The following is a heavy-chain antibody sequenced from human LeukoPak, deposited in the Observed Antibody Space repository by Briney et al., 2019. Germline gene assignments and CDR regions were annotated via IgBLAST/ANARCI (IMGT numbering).Heavy chain of an antibody. Sequence: GGSLRLSCAASGFTFSSYSMNWVRQAPGKGLEWVSSISSSSSYIYYADSVKGRFTISRDNAKNSLYLQMNSLRAEDTAVYYCARDPPRYYYDSSGYHYWGQGTLVTVSS. V-gene: IGHV3-21*01. CDR2: ISSSSSYI. D-gene: IGHD3-22*01. CDR1: GFTFSSYS. J-gene: IGHJ4*02. CDR3: ARDPPRYYYDSSGYHY.